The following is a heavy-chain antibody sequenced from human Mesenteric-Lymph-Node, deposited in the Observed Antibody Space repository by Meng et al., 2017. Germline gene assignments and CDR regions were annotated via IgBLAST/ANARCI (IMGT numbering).Heavy chain of an antibody. D-gene: IGHD1-14*01. CDR3: ARHHHSPTFDY. CDR2: VVYSGTT. CDR1: GGSISSSSYY. V-gene: IGHV4-39*01. Sequence: QVPESGPGLVKPSETLSLTCTVSGGSISSSSYYWAWIRQPPGEGLEWIGSVVYSGTTYYTSSLKSRVSISVDTSKNQFSLKLSSVTAADTAVYYCARHHHSPTFDYWGQGTLVTVSS. J-gene: IGHJ4*02.